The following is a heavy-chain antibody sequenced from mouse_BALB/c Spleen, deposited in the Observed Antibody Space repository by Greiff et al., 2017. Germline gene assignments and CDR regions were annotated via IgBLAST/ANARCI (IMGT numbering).Heavy chain of an antibody. Sequence: DVKLVESGGGLVQPGGSLRLSCATSGFTFTDYYMSWVRQPPGKALEWLGFIRNKANGYTTEYSASVKGRFTISRDNSQSILYLQMNTLRAEDSATYYCARDMRINYFDYWGQGTTLTVSS. CDR2: IRNKANGYTT. CDR3: ARDMRINYFDY. V-gene: IGHV7-3*02. D-gene: IGHD2-4*01. CDR1: GFTFTDYY. J-gene: IGHJ2*01.